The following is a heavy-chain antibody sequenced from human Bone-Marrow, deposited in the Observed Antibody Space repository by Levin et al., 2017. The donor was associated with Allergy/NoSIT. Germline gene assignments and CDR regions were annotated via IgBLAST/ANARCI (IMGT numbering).Heavy chain of an antibody. CDR1: GFTFSSYS. D-gene: IGHD3-10*01. J-gene: IGHJ4*02. CDR3: ARDYYYGSGSYYLDY. Sequence: GESLKISCAASGFTFSSYSMNWVRQAPGKGLEWVSYISSSSSTIYYADSVKGRFTISRDNAKNSLYLQMNSLRAEDTAVYYCARDYYYGSGSYYLDYWGQGTLVTVSS. CDR2: ISSSSSTI. V-gene: IGHV3-48*01.